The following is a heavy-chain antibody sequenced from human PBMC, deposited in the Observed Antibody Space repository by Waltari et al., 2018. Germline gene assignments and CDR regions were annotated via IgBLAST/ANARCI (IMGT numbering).Heavy chain of an antibody. Sequence: EVQLVESGGDLVKPGRSLSLSCTASGFTFGDYAMSWFRQAPGKGLEWVGFIRSKTHGGTTEYAASVKDRFTISRDDSKSIAYLQMNSLKTEDTAVYYCTRDASGWHYFDYWGQGTLVTVSS. J-gene: IGHJ4*02. V-gene: IGHV3-49*05. CDR2: IRSKTHGGTT. CDR3: TRDASGWHYFDY. CDR1: GFTFGDYA. D-gene: IGHD6-25*01.